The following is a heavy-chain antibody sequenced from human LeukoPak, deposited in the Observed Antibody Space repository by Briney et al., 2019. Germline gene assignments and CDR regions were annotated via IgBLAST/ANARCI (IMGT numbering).Heavy chain of an antibody. J-gene: IGHJ6*03. Sequence: ASVKVSCKASGGTFSSYAISWVRQAPGQGLEWMGGIIPIFGTANYAQKFQGRVTITADESTSTAYMELSSLRSEGTAMYYCASPSYYYGSGSPRDYYYYYMDVWGKGTTVTVSS. CDR2: IIPIFGTA. V-gene: IGHV1-69*13. CDR1: GGTFSSYA. D-gene: IGHD3-10*01. CDR3: ASPSYYYGSGSPRDYYYYYMDV.